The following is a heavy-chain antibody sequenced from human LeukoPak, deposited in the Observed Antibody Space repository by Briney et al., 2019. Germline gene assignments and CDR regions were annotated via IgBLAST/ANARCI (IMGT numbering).Heavy chain of an antibody. CDR2: IIPILGIA. Sequence: SVKVSCKASGGTFSSYTISWVRQAPGQGLEWMGRIIPILGIANYAQKFQGRVTIAADKSTSTAYMELSSLRSEDTAVYYCARDGRMVRGDIYLDWFDPWGQGTLVTVSS. CDR3: ARDGRMVRGDIYLDWFDP. D-gene: IGHD3-10*01. V-gene: IGHV1-69*04. CDR1: GGTFSSYT. J-gene: IGHJ5*02.